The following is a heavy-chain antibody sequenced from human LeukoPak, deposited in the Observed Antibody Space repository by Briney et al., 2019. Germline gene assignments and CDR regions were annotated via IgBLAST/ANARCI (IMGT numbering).Heavy chain of an antibody. J-gene: IGHJ2*01. CDR2: INPNGDST. CDR1: GYTFTRHY. D-gene: IGHD6-19*01. CDR3: ARDNSGWADHIPYWYFDL. V-gene: IGHV1-46*01. Sequence: GASVKVSCKASGYTFTRHYMHWVRQAPGQGLEWMGIINPNGDSTTSAQKFQGGVTMTRDMSTSTDYMELSSLRSEDTAVYYCARDNSGWADHIPYWYFDLWGRGTLVTVSS.